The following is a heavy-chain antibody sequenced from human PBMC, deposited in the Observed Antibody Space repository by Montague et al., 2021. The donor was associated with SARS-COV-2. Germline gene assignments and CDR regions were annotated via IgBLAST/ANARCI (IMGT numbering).Heavy chain of an antibody. CDR2: ISTTSYYI. CDR3: ARADESLLRNSGYGL. CDR1: GFTFSNYD. D-gene: IGHD3-22*01. Sequence: SLSLSWPASGFTFSNYDMSWVRQAPGKGLEWVSSISTTSYYIYYADSVRRRFTISRDNAKNSLHLQLSSLTAEDTAVYYCARADESLLRNSGYGLWGQGTLVTVSS. V-gene: IGHV3-21*01. J-gene: IGHJ4*02.